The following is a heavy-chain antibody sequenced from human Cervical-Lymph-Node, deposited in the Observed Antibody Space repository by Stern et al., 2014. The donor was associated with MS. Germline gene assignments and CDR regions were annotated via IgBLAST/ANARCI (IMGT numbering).Heavy chain of an antibody. J-gene: IGHJ4*02. CDR2: IKRQSDGGTT. D-gene: IGHD6-13*01. V-gene: IGHV3-15*01. CDR1: GFTFSHAW. Sequence: EVQLLESGGDLVKPGGSLRLSCAASGFTFSHAWMTWVRQAPGKGLEWVGRIKRQSDGGTTDYGAPGKGRFTISREDSKKPLFLQMTSLKTEDPAVYYCTTSGLIAGPVDRNWGPGTLVTVSS. CDR3: TTSGLIAGPVDRN.